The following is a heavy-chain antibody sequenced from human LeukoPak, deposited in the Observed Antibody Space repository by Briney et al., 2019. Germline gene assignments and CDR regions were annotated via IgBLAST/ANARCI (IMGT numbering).Heavy chain of an antibody. CDR3: ASTNFRWGGYDYDY. V-gene: IGHV1-18*01. J-gene: IGHJ4*02. CDR2: ISAYNGNT. D-gene: IGHD5-12*01. CDR1: GYTFTSYG. Sequence: GASVKVSCKASGYTFTSYGISWVRQAPGQGLEWMGWISAYNGNTNYAQKLQGRVTMTTDTSTSTAYMELRSLRSDDTAVYYCASTNFRWGGYDYDYWGQGTLVTVSS.